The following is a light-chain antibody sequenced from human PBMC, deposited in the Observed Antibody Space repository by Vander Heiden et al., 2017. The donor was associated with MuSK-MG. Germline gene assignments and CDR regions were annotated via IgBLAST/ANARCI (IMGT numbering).Light chain of an antibody. Sequence: DIQMTQSPSSLSASVGDRVTITCQASQDISKYLNWYQQKPGKAPKLLIFDASNLETGVPSRFSGSGSGTDFTFTISSLQPEDIATYYCQQDDNLPITFGQGTRLEIK. CDR1: QDISKY. V-gene: IGKV1-33*01. CDR3: QQDDNLPIT. CDR2: DAS. J-gene: IGKJ5*01.